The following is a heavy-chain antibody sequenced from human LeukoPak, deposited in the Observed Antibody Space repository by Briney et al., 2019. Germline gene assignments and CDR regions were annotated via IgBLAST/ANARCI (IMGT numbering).Heavy chain of an antibody. CDR3: ARYYYGSGSYYPLDV. CDR1: GGTFSSYA. Sequence: ASVKVSCKASGGTFSSYAISWVRQAPGQVLEWMGRIIPILGIANYAQKFQGRVTITADKSTSTAYMELSSLRSEDTAVYYCARYYYGSGSYYPLDVWGQGTTVTVSS. J-gene: IGHJ6*02. D-gene: IGHD3-10*01. V-gene: IGHV1-69*04. CDR2: IIPILGIA.